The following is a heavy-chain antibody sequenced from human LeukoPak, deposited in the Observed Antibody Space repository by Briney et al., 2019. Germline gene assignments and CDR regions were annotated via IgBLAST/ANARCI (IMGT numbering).Heavy chain of an antibody. J-gene: IGHJ3*02. Sequence: GGSLRLSCAASGFTFSIYSMNWVRQAPGEGLEWVSSISSSGGYIYYADSVKGRFTISRDNAKNSLYLQMNSLRDEDTAVYYCAGGASDFDIWGRGTMVTVSS. D-gene: IGHD1-26*01. V-gene: IGHV3-21*01. CDR3: AGGASDFDI. CDR1: GFTFSIYS. CDR2: ISSSGGYI.